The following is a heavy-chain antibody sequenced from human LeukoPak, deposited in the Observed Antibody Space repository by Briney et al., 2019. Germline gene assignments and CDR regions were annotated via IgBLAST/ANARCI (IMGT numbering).Heavy chain of an antibody. CDR3: ARDSYYYDSSGLERFDY. Sequence: ASVKVSCKPSGGTFSSYAISWVRQAPGQGLEWMGRIIPILGIGNYAQKFQGRVTSTADKSTSTAYMELSSLRSEDTAVYYCARDSYYYDSSGLERFDYWGQGNLVTVSS. D-gene: IGHD3-22*01. J-gene: IGHJ4*02. V-gene: IGHV1-69*04. CDR2: IIPILGIG. CDR1: GGTFSSYA.